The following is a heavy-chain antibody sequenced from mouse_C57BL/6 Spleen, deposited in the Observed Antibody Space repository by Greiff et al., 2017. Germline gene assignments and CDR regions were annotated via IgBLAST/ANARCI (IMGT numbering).Heavy chain of an antibody. D-gene: IGHD2-5*01. CDR3: ARSSYSNYEFAY. CDR2: IYPGSGNT. Sequence: QVQLKQSGPELVKPGASVKISCKASGYSFTSYYIHWVKQRPGQGLEWIGWIYPGSGNTKYNEKFKGKATLTADTSSSTAYMQLSSLTSEDSAVYYCARSSYSNYEFAYWGQGTLVTVSA. J-gene: IGHJ3*01. V-gene: IGHV1-66*01. CDR1: GYSFTSYY.